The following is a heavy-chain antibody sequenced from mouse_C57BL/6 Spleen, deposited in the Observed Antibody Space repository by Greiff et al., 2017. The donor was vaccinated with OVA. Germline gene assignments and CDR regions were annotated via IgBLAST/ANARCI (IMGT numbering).Heavy chain of an antibody. V-gene: IGHV1-52*01. CDR2: IDPSDSET. CDR3: ARSIYDGYYGRFAY. CDR1: GYTFTSYW. J-gene: IGHJ3*01. D-gene: IGHD2-3*01. Sequence: QVQLKQPGAELVRPGSSVKLSCKASGYTFTSYWMHWVKQRPIQGLEWIGNIDPSDSETHYNQKFKDKATLTVDKSSSTAYMQLSSLTSEDSAVYYCARSIYDGYYGRFAYWGQGTLVTVSA.